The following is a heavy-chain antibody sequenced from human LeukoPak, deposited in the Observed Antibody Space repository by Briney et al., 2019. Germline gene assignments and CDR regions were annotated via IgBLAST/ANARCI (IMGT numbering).Heavy chain of an antibody. D-gene: IGHD5-24*01. CDR1: GFTFSNYW. V-gene: IGHV3-7*05. J-gene: IGHJ5*02. CDR3: ARASDPWLQLT. Sequence: GGSLRLSCAASGFTFSNYWMIWVRQAPGKGLEWVGNIKQDGSEKRYADSVRGRFTISRDNAQTSLYLQMNSLRAEDTAVYYCARASDPWLQLTWGQGTLVTVSS. CDR2: IKQDGSEK.